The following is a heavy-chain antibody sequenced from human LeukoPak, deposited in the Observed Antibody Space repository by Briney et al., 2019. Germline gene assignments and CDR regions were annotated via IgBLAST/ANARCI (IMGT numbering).Heavy chain of an antibody. CDR3: ARVDTAMGSLDY. CDR1: AFTFSRYA. V-gene: IGHV3-33*01. Sequence: AGRSLRLSCAASAFTFSRYAMHWVRQAPGKGMEGVAIVWKDGSNEHYVDSVKSRFTISRDNAKNTLYLQMNSLGAEDTAVYFCARVDTAMGSLDYWGQGILVTVSS. J-gene: IGHJ4*02. D-gene: IGHD5-18*01. CDR2: VWKDGSNE.